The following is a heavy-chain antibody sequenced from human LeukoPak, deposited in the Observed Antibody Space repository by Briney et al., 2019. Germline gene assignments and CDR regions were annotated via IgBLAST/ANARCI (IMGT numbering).Heavy chain of an antibody. CDR3: ATHNNYKMDV. CDR1: GFTFSSYA. D-gene: IGHD1-1*01. V-gene: IGHV3-7*03. CDR2: INQDGSEK. J-gene: IGHJ6*02. Sequence: QPGRSLRLSCAASGFTFSSYAMHWVRQAPGKGLEWVASINQDGSEKYYVDSVKGRFTISRDNAKNSLYLQINSLRAEDTAVYYCATHNNYKMDVRGQGTTVTVSS.